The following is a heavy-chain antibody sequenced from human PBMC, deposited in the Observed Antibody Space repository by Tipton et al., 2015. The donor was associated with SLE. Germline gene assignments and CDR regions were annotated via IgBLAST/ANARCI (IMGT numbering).Heavy chain of an antibody. D-gene: IGHD6-13*01. J-gene: IGHJ5*02. V-gene: IGHV3-53*04. CDR1: GLTVSSNY. CDR2: SYSGGST. Sequence: SLRLSCAASGLTVSSNYMSWVRQAPGKGLEWVSVSYSGGSTYYADSVKGRFTISRHNSKNTRYLQMNSLRAEDTAVYYCARVRGGSSLYGWFDPWGQGTLVTVS. CDR3: ARVRGGSSLYGWFDP.